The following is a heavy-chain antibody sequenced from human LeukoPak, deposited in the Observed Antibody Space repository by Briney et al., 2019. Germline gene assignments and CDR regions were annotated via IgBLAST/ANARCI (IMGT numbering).Heavy chain of an antibody. J-gene: IGHJ3*02. CDR1: GGSISSYY. D-gene: IGHD6-19*01. CDR2: IYYSGST. Sequence: SETLSLTCTVSGGSISSYYWSWIRQPPGKGLEWIGYIYYSGSTNYNPSLKSRVTISVDTSKNQFSLKLSSVTAADTAVYYCARTPIAVAGTFDIWGQGTMVTVSS. CDR3: ARTPIAVAGTFDI. V-gene: IGHV4-59*01.